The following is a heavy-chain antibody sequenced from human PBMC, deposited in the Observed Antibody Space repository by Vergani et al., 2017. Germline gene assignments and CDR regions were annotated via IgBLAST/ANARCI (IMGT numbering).Heavy chain of an antibody. J-gene: IGHJ6*02. CDR3: ARDTMVRGVIINYYYGMDV. D-gene: IGHD3-10*01. V-gene: IGHV3-11*05. CDR1: GFTFSSYE. Sequence: VQLVESGGGLVQPGGSLRLSCAASGFTFSSYEMSWIRQAPGKGLEWVSYISSSSSYTNYADSVKGRFTISRDNAKNSLYLQMNSLRAEDTAVYYCARDTMVRGVIINYYYGMDVWGQGTTVTVSS. CDR2: ISSSSSYT.